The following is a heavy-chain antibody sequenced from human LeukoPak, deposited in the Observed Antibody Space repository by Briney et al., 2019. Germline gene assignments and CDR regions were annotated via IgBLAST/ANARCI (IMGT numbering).Heavy chain of an antibody. D-gene: IGHD3-16*01. CDR2: ISYDGSNK. J-gene: IGHJ5*02. V-gene: IGHV3-30-3*01. Sequence: PGRTLRLSCAASGFTFSSYAMHWVRQAAGKGLEWGAVISYDGSNKYYADSVKGRFTISRDNSKNTLYLQMNSLRAEDTAVYYCARVTFRAGNWFDPWGQGTLVTVSS. CDR1: GFTFSSYA. CDR3: ARVTFRAGNWFDP.